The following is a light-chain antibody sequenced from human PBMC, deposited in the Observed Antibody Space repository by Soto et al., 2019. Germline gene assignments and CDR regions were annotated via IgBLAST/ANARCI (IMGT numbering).Light chain of an antibody. CDR2: EVS. Sequence: QSALTQPPSASGSPGQSVTISCTGTSSDVGGYNHVSWYQQHAGKAPKLMIYEVSKRPSGVPDRFSGSKSGNTASLTVSGLQAEDEADYYCNSYAGSNYVVFGGGTKLTVL. CDR1: SSDVGGYNH. V-gene: IGLV2-8*01. J-gene: IGLJ2*01. CDR3: NSYAGSNYVV.